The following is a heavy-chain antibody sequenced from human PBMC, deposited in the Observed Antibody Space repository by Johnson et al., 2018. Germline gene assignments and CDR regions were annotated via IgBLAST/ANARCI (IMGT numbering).Heavy chain of an antibody. V-gene: IGHV3-30*18. CDR2: TSYDGSKK. Sequence: QVQLVQSGGGVVQPGRSLRLFCAASGFTFSSYGMHWVRQAPGKGLEWVAVTSYDGSKKYYADSVKGRFTISRDNSKNTLYLQMNSLRAEDTAVYYCAKDVIAGAYYYYYMDVWGKGTTVTVSS. J-gene: IGHJ6*03. D-gene: IGHD6-13*01. CDR3: AKDVIAGAYYYYYMDV. CDR1: GFTFSSYG.